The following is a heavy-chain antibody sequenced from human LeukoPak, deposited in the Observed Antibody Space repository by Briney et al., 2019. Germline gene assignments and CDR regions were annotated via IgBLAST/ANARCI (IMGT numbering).Heavy chain of an antibody. CDR3: ARVHSSGYRGAFDI. V-gene: IGHV4-34*09. CDR1: GGSFSGYY. J-gene: IGHJ3*02. Sequence: KPSETLSLTCAVYGGSFSGYYWSWIRQPPGKGLEWIGYIYYSGSTYYNPSLKSRVTISVDTSKNQFSLKLSSVTAADTAVYYCARVHSSGYRGAFDIWGQGTMVTVSS. CDR2: IYYSGST. D-gene: IGHD3-22*01.